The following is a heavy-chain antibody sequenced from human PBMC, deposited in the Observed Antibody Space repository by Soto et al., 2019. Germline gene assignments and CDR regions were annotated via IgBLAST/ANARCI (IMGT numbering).Heavy chain of an antibody. V-gene: IGHV1-69*13. CDR2: IIPIFGTA. CDR1: GGTFSSYA. J-gene: IGHJ4*02. CDR3: ARDPTVGATYFDY. Sequence: GASVKVSCKASGGTFSSYAISWVRQAPGQGLEWMGGIIPIFGTANYAQKYQGRVTITADESTSTAYMELSSLSSEDTAVYYCARDPTVGATYFDYWGQGTLVTVSS. D-gene: IGHD1-26*01.